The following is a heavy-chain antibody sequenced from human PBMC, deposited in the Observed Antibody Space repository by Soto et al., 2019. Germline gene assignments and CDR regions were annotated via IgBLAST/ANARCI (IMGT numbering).Heavy chain of an antibody. CDR2: IWYDGSNK. D-gene: IGHD3-3*01. J-gene: IGHJ3*02. V-gene: IGHV3-33*01. CDR3: ARSLGANYDFWRGYGPHAFDI. CDR1: GFTFSSYG. Sequence: ESVGGVVQPGRSLRLSCAASGFTFSSYGMHWVRQAPGKGLEWVAVIWYDGSNKYYADSVKGRFTISRDNSKNTLYLQMNSLRAEDTAVYYCARSLGANYDFWRGYGPHAFDIWGQGTMVTVSS.